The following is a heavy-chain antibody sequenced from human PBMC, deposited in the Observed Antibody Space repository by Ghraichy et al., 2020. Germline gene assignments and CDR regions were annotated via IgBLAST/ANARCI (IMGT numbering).Heavy chain of an antibody. J-gene: IGHJ4*02. CDR2: ISAYNSNT. CDR3: ARGGPVGYCSTPGCYYDLDY. V-gene: IGHV1-18*01. CDR1: GYTFTSYG. D-gene: IGHD2-2*01. Sequence: ASVKVSCKASGYTFTSYGISWVRQAPGQGLEWMGWISAYNSNTNYAQNLQGRVTMTTDTSTSTAYMELRRLGSDDTAVYYCARGGPVGYCSTPGCYYDLDYWGQGTLVTVSS.